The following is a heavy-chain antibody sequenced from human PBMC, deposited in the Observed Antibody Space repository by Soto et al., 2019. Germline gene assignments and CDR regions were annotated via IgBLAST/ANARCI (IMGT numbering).Heavy chain of an antibody. D-gene: IGHD2-15*01. V-gene: IGHV3-33*01. CDR2: IWYDGSNK. CDR3: ARSLLCSGGSCYSHDDDDY. Sequence: GGSLRLSCAASGFTFSSYGMHWVRQAPGKGLEWVAVIWYDGSNKYYADSVKGRFTISRDNSKNTLYLQMNSLRAEDTAVYYCARSLLCSGGSCYSHDDDDYWGQGTLVTVSS. CDR1: GFTFSSYG. J-gene: IGHJ4*02.